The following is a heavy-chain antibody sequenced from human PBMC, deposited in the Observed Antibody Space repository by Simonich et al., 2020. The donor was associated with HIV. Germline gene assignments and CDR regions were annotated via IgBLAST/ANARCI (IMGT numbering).Heavy chain of an antibody. CDR3: ARRHPTTVTTPYFDY. CDR2: INHSGST. V-gene: IGHV4-34*01. Sequence: QVQLQQWGAGLLKPSETLSLTGAVYGGSFSGYYWSWISQPPGKGLEWIGEINHSGSTNYNPSLKSRVTISVDTSKNPFSLKLSSVTAADTAVYYCARRHPTTVTTPYFDYWGQGTLVTVSS. J-gene: IGHJ4*02. D-gene: IGHD4-17*01. CDR1: GGSFSGYY.